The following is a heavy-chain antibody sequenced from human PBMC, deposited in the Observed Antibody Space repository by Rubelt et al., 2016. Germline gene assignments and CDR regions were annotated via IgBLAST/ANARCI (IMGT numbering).Heavy chain of an antibody. CDR2: INSDGSIT. CDR3: VSSSLDY. Sequence: VRQAPGKGLVWVSRINSDGSITSYADSVKGRFTISRDNAKNTLYLQMNSLRAEDTAVYYCVSSSLDYWGQGTLVTVSS. D-gene: IGHD6-13*01. J-gene: IGHJ4*02. V-gene: IGHV3-74*01.